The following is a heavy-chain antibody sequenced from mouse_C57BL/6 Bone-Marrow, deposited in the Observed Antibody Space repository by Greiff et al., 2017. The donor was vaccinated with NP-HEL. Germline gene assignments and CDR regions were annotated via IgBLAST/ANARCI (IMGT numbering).Heavy chain of an antibody. J-gene: IGHJ4*01. CDR1: GYTFTSYW. CDR2: IYPGNSDT. D-gene: IGHD2-1*01. CDR3: TRPLYGNFAMDY. V-gene: IGHV1-5*01. Sequence: VQLQQSGTVLARPGASVKMSCKTSGYTFTSYWMHWVKQRPGQGLEWIGAIYPGNSDTSYNQKFKGKAKLTAVTSASTAYMELSSLTNEDSAGYYCTRPLYGNFAMDYWGQGTAVTGSA.